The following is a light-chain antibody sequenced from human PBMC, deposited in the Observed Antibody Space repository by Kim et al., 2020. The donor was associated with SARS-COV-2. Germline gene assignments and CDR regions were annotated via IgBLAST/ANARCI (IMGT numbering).Light chain of an antibody. Sequence: GQRVTISCSGSRSNIGSNAVNWYQQLPGTAPKLLIYSDDHRPSGVPDRFSGSKSGTSASLAISGLQSEDEADYYCAAWDHSLNGVIFGGGTQLTVL. CDR2: SDD. J-gene: IGLJ2*01. CDR3: AAWDHSLNGVI. CDR1: RSNIGSNA. V-gene: IGLV1-44*01.